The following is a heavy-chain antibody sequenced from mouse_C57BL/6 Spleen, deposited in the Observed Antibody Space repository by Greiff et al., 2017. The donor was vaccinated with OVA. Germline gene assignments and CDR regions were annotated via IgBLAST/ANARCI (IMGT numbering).Heavy chain of an antibody. J-gene: IGHJ2*01. CDR2: INPETGGT. CDR1: GYTFTDYA. V-gene: IGHV1-15*01. CDR3: TRRRRHCGPHFDC. Sequence: QVQLKQSGAELVRPGASVTLSCKASGYTFTDYAMHWVKQTPVHGLEWIGAINPETGGTAYNQKVKGKAILTADKSSSKAYMELRSLPSEDSAVYYCTRRRRHCGPHFDCWGQGTTLTVSS. D-gene: IGHD3-1*01.